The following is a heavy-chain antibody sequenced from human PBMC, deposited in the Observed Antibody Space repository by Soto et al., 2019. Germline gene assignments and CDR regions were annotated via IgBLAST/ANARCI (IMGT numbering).Heavy chain of an antibody. D-gene: IGHD6-19*01. CDR2: TYYRSRWYD. V-gene: IGHV6-1*01. CDR1: GDSVSSNSVG. Sequence: PSLTLSLTSSISGDSVSSNSVGWDWIRHSPARGLEWLGRTYYRSRWYDDYAESVKSRITINADTSKNQFALQLRSVTPEDTAVYYCARYRATAVAFDIWGQGTMVTVSS. CDR3: ARYRATAVAFDI. J-gene: IGHJ3*02.